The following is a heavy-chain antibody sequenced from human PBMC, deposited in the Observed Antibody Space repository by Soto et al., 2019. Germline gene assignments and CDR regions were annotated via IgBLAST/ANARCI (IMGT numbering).Heavy chain of an antibody. CDR3: AKDLSWGQCDD. V-gene: IGHV3-74*03. Sequence: EVQLVESGGGLVQPGGSLRLSCAASGFTFSRYWMHWVRQDAGRGLLWVSSIKTDGTVTQYADSVKGRFTVSRDNAKNTLYLQMNRLRAEDTAVYYCAKDLSWGQCDDWGQGALVTVSS. CDR2: IKTDGTVT. D-gene: IGHD3-16*01. CDR1: GFTFSRYW. J-gene: IGHJ4*02.